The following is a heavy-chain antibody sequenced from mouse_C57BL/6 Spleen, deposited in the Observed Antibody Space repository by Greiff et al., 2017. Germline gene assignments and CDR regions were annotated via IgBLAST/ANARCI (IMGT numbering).Heavy chain of an antibody. CDR1: GFTFSSYA. CDR3: APGDSNLAWFAY. J-gene: IGHJ3*01. Sequence: EVQLMESGGGLVKPGGSLKLSCAASGFTFSSYAMSWVRQTPEKRLEWVATISDGGSYTYYPDNVKGRFTISRDNAKNNLYLQMSHLKSEDTAMYYCAPGDSNLAWFAYWGQGTLVTVSA. V-gene: IGHV5-4*01. CDR2: ISDGGSYT. D-gene: IGHD2-5*01.